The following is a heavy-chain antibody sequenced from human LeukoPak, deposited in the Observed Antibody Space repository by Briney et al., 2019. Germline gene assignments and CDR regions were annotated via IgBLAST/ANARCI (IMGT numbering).Heavy chain of an antibody. CDR3: ALWGSQSDY. CDR1: GYTFTGYY. D-gene: IGHD3-16*01. Sequence: GASVKVSCKASGYTFTGYYMHWVRQATGQGLEWMGWMNPNSGNTGYAQKFQGRVTMTRNTSISTAYMELSSLRSEDTAVYYCALWGSQSDYWGQGTLVTVSS. V-gene: IGHV1-8*02. CDR2: MNPNSGNT. J-gene: IGHJ4*02.